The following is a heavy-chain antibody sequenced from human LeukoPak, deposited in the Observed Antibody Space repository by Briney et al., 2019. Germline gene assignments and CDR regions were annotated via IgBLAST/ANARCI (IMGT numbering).Heavy chain of an antibody. CDR3: ARVTGAYDILTGYYAYYFDY. D-gene: IGHD3-9*01. CDR1: GCSFSSGGYY. J-gene: IGHJ4*02. V-gene: IGHV4-31*03. Sequence: SETLSLTCTVSGCSFSSGGYYWRWIRQHPGKGLEWIGYIYYSWSTYYNPSLKRRVTISVDTSKNQSSLKLSTVTAAGTAVYYCARVTGAYDILTGYYAYYFDYWGQGTLVTVSP. CDR2: IYYSWST.